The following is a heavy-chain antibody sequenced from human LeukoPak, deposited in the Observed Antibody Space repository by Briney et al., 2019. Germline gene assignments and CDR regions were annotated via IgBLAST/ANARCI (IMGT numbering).Heavy chain of an antibody. Sequence: GGSLRLSCAASGFTFSSNYMSWVRQGPGKGLEWVALIYNDGGTHYTDSVKGRFTISRDNSKNTLYLQMNSLRAEDTAVYYCAKDGYYDILTGYVWGQGTLVTVSS. CDR2: IYNDGGT. J-gene: IGHJ4*02. CDR1: GFTFSSNY. CDR3: AKDGYYDILTGYV. V-gene: IGHV3-53*05. D-gene: IGHD3-9*01.